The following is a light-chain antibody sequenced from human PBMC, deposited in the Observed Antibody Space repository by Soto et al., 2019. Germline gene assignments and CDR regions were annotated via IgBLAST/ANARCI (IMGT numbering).Light chain of an antibody. V-gene: IGKV1-5*03. CDR2: KAS. CDR3: QQYNSYLVT. J-gene: IGKJ2*01. CDR1: QSISSW. Sequence: DIQMTQSPSTLSASVEDRVTITCRASQSISSWLAWYQQKPGKAPKLLIYKASSLESGVPSRFSGSGSGTEFTLTISSLQPDDFATYDCQQYNSYLVTFGQGTKLEIK.